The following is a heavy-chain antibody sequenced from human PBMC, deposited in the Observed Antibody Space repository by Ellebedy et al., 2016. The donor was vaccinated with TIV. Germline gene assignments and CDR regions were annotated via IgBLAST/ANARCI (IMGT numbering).Heavy chain of an antibody. D-gene: IGHD1-1*01. CDR2: ISSSGSTI. J-gene: IGHJ4*02. Sequence: GGSLRLSCAASGFTFSSYSMNWVRQAPGKGLEWLSYISSSGSTISYADSVKGRFTISRDNAKNSLYLQLNTLRAEDTAVYYCVKFRQQLDDYWGQGTLVTVSS. CDR3: VKFRQQLDDY. V-gene: IGHV3-48*04. CDR1: GFTFSSYS.